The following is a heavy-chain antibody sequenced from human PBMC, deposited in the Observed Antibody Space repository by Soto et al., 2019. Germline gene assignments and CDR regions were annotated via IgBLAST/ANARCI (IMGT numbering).Heavy chain of an antibody. CDR3: ARATVTTGTSYFHY. CDR1: GVSFSGYY. V-gene: IGHV4-34*01. D-gene: IGHD1-1*01. CDR2: IDHSGST. Sequence: QVQLQQWGAGLLKPSETLSLPSAVYGVSFSGYYWSCIRQPPGKGLVWSGEIDHSGSTTYNPSLKCRITISIDTSKNQFSQKLSSVTAADTAVYYCARATVTTGTSYFHYWVQVTLVTVSS. J-gene: IGHJ4*02.